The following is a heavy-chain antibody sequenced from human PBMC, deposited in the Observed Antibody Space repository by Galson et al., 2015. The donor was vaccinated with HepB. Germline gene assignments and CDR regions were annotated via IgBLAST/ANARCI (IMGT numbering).Heavy chain of an antibody. CDR3: ATNTPAAVMRASGMDV. CDR1: GSILSSYS. D-gene: IGHD2-2*01. Sequence: SLRLSCAASGSILSSYSMNWVRQAPGKGLEWVSSMSSSTNYIYYADSVKGRFTVSIDYAKNSLFLQMNSLRAEDTAVYYCATNTPAAVMRASGMDVWGQGTAVTVS. CDR2: MSSSTNYI. J-gene: IGHJ6*02. V-gene: IGHV3-21*01.